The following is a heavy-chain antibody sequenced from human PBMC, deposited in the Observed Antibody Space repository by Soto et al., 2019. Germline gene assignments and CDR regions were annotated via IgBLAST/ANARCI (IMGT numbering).Heavy chain of an antibody. CDR1: GFTFSSYA. CDR2: ISGSGGST. D-gene: IGHD3-10*01. J-gene: IGHJ4*02. Sequence: GGSLRLSCAASGFTFSSYAMSWVRQAPGKGLEWVSAISGSGGSTYYADSVKGRFTISRDNSKNTLYLQMNSLRAEDTAVYYCAKDLYMARGVIMDYWGQGTLLTVSS. V-gene: IGHV3-23*01. CDR3: AKDLYMARGVIMDY.